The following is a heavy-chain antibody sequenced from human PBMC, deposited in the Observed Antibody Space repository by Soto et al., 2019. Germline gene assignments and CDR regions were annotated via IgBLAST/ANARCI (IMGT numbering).Heavy chain of an antibody. CDR1: GGTFSSYA. J-gene: IGHJ6*02. Sequence: ASVKVSCKASGGTFSSYAISWVRQAPGQGLEWMGGIIPIFGTANYAQKFQGRVTITADESTSTAYMELSSLRSEDTAVYYCARGELWFDYYYYYGMDVWGQGTTVTFS. D-gene: IGHD3-10*01. CDR2: IIPIFGTA. CDR3: ARGELWFDYYYYYGMDV. V-gene: IGHV1-69*13.